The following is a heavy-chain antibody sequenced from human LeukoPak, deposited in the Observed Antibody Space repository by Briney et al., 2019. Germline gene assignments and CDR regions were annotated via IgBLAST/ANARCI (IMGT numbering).Heavy chain of an antibody. J-gene: IGHJ6*03. CDR2: LYYSGKT. CDR3: ARVKTTVTTLRYYYYMDV. D-gene: IGHD4-17*01. CDR1: DDSISISTYY. Sequence: PSETLSLTCIISDDSISISTYYWGWIRQPPGKGLEWIGTLYYSGKTYYNPSLKSRVTISIDTSKNQFSLKLTSVTAADTAVYYCARVKTTVTTLRYYYYMDVWGKGTTVTVSS. V-gene: IGHV4-39*07.